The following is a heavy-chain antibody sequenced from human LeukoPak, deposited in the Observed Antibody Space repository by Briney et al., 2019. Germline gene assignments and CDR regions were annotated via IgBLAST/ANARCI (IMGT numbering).Heavy chain of an antibody. J-gene: IGHJ5*02. CDR3: ARGPITIFGVVIRTPKSNWFDP. CDR1: GFTFSSYW. Sequence: GRSLRLSCAASGFTFSSYWMSWVRQAPGKGLEWVANIKQDGSEKYYVDSVKGRFTISRDNAKNSLYLQMNSLRAEDTAVYYCARGPITIFGVVIRTPKSNWFDPWGQGTLVTVSS. D-gene: IGHD3-3*01. V-gene: IGHV3-7*01. CDR2: IKQDGSEK.